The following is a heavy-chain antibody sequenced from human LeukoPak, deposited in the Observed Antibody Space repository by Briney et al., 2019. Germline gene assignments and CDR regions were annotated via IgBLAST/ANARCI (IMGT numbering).Heavy chain of an antibody. V-gene: IGHV3-21*01. CDR1: GFTFSTYS. J-gene: IGHJ6*04. CDR3: AELGITMIGGV. Sequence: GGSLRLSCAASGFTFSTYSMNWVRQAPGKGLEWVSSITSSRSYIYYADSVKGRFTISRDNAKNSLYLQMNSLRAEDTAVYYCAELGITMIGGVWGKGTTVTISS. CDR2: ITSSRSYI. D-gene: IGHD3-10*02.